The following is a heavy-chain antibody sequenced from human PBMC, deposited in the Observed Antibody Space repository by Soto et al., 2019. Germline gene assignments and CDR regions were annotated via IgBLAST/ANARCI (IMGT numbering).Heavy chain of an antibody. D-gene: IGHD3-16*01. V-gene: IGHV3-30*18. CDR2: ISYDGSNK. CDR1: GFTFSSYG. J-gene: IGHJ4*02. CDR3: AKDPNYDYVWGSSFDY. Sequence: QVQLVESGGGVVQPGRSLRLSCAASGFTFSSYGMHWVRQAPGKGLEWVAVISYDGSNKYYADSVKGRFTISRDNSKNSLYLQMNSLRAEDTAVYYCAKDPNYDYVWGSSFDYWGQGTLVTVSS.